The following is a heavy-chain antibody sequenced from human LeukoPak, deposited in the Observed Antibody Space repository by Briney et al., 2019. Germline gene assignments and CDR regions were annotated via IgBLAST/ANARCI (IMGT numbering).Heavy chain of an antibody. Sequence: PSETLSLTCAVYGGSFGGYYWSWIRQPPGKGLEWIGEINHSGSTNYNPSLKSRVTISVDTSKNQFSLELSSVTAADTAVYYCARGSGYSSSWYRRRYFDYWGQGTLVTVSS. D-gene: IGHD6-13*01. CDR2: INHSGST. V-gene: IGHV4-34*01. J-gene: IGHJ4*02. CDR3: ARGSGYSSSWYRRRYFDY. CDR1: GGSFGGYY.